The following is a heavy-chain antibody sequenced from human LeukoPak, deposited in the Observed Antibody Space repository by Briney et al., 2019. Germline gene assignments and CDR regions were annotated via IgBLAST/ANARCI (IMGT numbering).Heavy chain of an antibody. J-gene: IGHJ4*02. Sequence: ASVKVSCKTSGYTFINYGISWVRQAPGQGLEWMGWISVYNGQTDYAQKLQGRVTMATDMSTSTAYMELRSLRSDDTAVYYCARDGWNYFSNFDYWGQGTLVTVSS. D-gene: IGHD1-7*01. CDR1: GYTFINYG. CDR2: ISVYNGQT. V-gene: IGHV1-18*01. CDR3: ARDGWNYFSNFDY.